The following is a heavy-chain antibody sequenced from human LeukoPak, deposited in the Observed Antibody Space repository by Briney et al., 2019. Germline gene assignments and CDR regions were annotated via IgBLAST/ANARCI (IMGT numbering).Heavy chain of an antibody. D-gene: IGHD3-10*01. J-gene: IGHJ4*02. CDR3: ARLPLGAFGEVLNFDR. V-gene: IGHV4-59*12. Sequence: SETLSLTCTVSGASISSYYWSWIRQPPGKRLEWIGYIYYSGSANYNPSLKSRVTISIDTSKKQFSLKVKSVTAADTAVYYCARLPLGAFGEVLNFDRWGQGALVIVSS. CDR2: IYYSGSA. CDR1: GASISSYY.